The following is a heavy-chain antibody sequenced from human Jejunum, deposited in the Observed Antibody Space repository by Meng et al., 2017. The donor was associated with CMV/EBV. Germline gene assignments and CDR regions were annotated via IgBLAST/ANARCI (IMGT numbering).Heavy chain of an antibody. V-gene: IGHV3-21*01. CDR2: ITSDSTYI. CDR1: GFTFSSDS. Sequence: GFTFSSDSRNWVRQAPGKGLEWVSSITSDSTYIYYADSVKGRFTISRDNAKNSLYLQMNSLRAEDTAVYYCARAGLYGSGLGYWGQGTLVTVSS. J-gene: IGHJ4*01. CDR3: ARAGLYGSGLGY. D-gene: IGHD6-19*01.